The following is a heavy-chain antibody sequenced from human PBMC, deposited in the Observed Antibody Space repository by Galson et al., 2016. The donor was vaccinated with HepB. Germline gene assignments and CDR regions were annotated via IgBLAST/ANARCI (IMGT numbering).Heavy chain of an antibody. CDR3: ARYRKGLAFFDF. Sequence: LYLTCTVSGGSVSSGNYFWSWVRQPPGKGLQWIGHISTSGRTSYNPPLKNRVTISMDTSKNQLSLNLTSVTAADTALYYCARYRKGLAFFDFWGQGTLVTVSS. J-gene: IGHJ4*02. CDR2: ISTSGRT. CDR1: GGSVSSGNYF. V-gene: IGHV4-61*01. D-gene: IGHD1-14*01.